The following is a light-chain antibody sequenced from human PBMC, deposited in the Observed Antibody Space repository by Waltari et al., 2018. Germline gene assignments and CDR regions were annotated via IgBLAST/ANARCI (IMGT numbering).Light chain of an antibody. CDR2: GAS. V-gene: IGKV3-15*01. Sequence: EIVMTQSPATLSVSPGERATLSCRASRSISSDLAWYQQKPGQAPRLLFYGASTRATGIPARFSGSGSGTEFTLTISSLQSEDFAVYYCQQYNNWPPYTFGQGTKLEIK. J-gene: IGKJ2*01. CDR3: QQYNNWPPYT. CDR1: RSISSD.